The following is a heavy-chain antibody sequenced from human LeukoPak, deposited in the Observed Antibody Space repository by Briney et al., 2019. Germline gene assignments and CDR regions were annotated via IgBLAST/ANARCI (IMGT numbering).Heavy chain of an antibody. D-gene: IGHD3-22*01. CDR1: GFTFSSYV. Sequence: PGGSLRLSCAASGFTFSSYVMSWVRQAPGKGLEWVSAISGSGGSTYYADSVKGRFTISRDNSKNTLYLQMNSLRAEDTAVYYCAKRAVITHYYYYYMDVWGKGTTVTISS. CDR3: AKRAVITHYYYYYMDV. CDR2: ISGSGGST. J-gene: IGHJ6*03. V-gene: IGHV3-23*01.